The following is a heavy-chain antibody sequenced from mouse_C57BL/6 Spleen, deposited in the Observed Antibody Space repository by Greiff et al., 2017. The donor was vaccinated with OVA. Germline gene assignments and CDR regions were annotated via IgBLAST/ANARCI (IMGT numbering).Heavy chain of an antibody. D-gene: IGHD2-1*01. CDR2: INPYNGGT. J-gene: IGHJ1*03. Sequence: EVQLQQSGPVLVKPGASVKMSCKASGYTFTDYYMNWVKQSHGKGLEWIGVINPYNGGTSYNQKFKGKATLTVDKSSSTAYMELNSLTSEDSAVYYCARWGNYWYFDVWGTGTTVTVSS. CDR1: GYTFTDYY. V-gene: IGHV1-19*01. CDR3: ARWGNYWYFDV.